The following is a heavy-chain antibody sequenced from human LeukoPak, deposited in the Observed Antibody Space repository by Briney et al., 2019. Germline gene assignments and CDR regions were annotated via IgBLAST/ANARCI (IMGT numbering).Heavy chain of an antibody. Sequence: GGSLRLSCAASAFTFNDYSMNWIRQAPGKGLEWISYITNSGSTTYYADSVKGRFTISRDNAKTALYLQMNSLTADDTAMYYCVRDYHYAFDMWGQGTMVTVSS. D-gene: IGHD1-14*01. CDR2: ITNSGSTT. CDR3: VRDYHYAFDM. J-gene: IGHJ3*02. V-gene: IGHV3-11*01. CDR1: AFTFNDYS.